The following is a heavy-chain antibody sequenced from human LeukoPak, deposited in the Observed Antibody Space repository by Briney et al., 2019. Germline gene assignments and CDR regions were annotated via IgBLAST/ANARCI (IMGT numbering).Heavy chain of an antibody. Sequence: GGSLRLSCAASGFTFSSYDMNWVRQAPGKGLEWVSSISSSSNYIHYADSVKGRFTLSRDNAKNSLYLQMNSLRAEDTAVYFCARGTLGAWGWWGQGTLVTVSS. CDR3: ARGTLGAWGW. J-gene: IGHJ4*02. D-gene: IGHD6-19*01. V-gene: IGHV3-21*01. CDR2: ISSSSNYI. CDR1: GFTFSSYD.